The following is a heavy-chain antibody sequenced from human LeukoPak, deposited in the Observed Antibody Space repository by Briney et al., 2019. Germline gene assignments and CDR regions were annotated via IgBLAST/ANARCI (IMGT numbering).Heavy chain of an antibody. D-gene: IGHD6-25*01. V-gene: IGHV4-39*01. CDR1: GGSISSSSYY. CDR3: ARAGGVKTAALDLDY. J-gene: IGHJ4*02. Sequence: SETLSLTCTVSGGSISSSSYYWGWIRQPPGKGLEWIGSIYYSGSTYYNPSLKSRVTISVDTSKNQFSLKLSSVTAADTAVYYCARAGGVKTAALDLDYWGQGALVTVSS. CDR2: IYYSGST.